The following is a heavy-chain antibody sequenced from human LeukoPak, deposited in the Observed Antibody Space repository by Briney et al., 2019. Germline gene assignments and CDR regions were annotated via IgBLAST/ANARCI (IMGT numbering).Heavy chain of an antibody. CDR2: INHSGST. J-gene: IGHJ5*02. V-gene: IGHV4-34*01. Sequence: SETLSLTCAVYGGSFSGYYWSWIRQPPGKGLEWIGEINHSGSTNYNPSLKSRVTISVDTSKNQFSLKLSSVTAADTAVYYCARSYGLNWFDPWGQGTLVTVSS. D-gene: IGHD3-10*01. CDR3: ARSYGLNWFDP. CDR1: GGSFSGYY.